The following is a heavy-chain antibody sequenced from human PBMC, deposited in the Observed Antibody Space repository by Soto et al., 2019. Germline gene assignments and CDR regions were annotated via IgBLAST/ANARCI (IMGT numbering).Heavy chain of an antibody. Sequence: GASVKVSCKASGGTFSSYAISWVRQAPGQGLDWMGVIIPIFGTANYAQKFQGRVTITADESTSIAYMELSSLRSEDTAVYYCARDADTAMDIDYYYYGMDVWGQGTTVTVSS. V-gene: IGHV1-69*13. CDR3: ARDADTAMDIDYYYYGMDV. CDR2: IIPIFGTA. J-gene: IGHJ6*02. D-gene: IGHD5-18*01. CDR1: GGTFSSYA.